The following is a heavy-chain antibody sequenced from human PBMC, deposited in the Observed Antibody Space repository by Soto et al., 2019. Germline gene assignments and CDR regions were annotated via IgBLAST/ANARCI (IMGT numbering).Heavy chain of an antibody. D-gene: IGHD6-19*01. Sequence: PSETLSLTCAVSGGSISSSNWWSWVRQPPGKGLEWIGEIYHSGSTNYNPSLKSRVTISVDKSKNQFSLKLSSVAAADTAVYYCAGFSGWPTGWFDPWGQGTLVTVSS. V-gene: IGHV4-4*02. CDR1: GGSISSSNW. CDR2: IYHSGST. J-gene: IGHJ5*02. CDR3: AGFSGWPTGWFDP.